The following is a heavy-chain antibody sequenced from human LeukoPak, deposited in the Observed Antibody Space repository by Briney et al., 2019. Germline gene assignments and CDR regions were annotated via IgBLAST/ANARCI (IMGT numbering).Heavy chain of an antibody. CDR3: AKRMWQQLFTFDY. V-gene: IGHV3-30*18. J-gene: IGHJ4*02. Sequence: GGSLRLPCAASGFTFSSYGMHWVRQAPGKGLEWVAVISYDGSNKYYANSVKGRFTISRDNSKNTLYLQMNSLRAEDTAVYYCAKRMWQQLFTFDYWGQGTLVTVSS. D-gene: IGHD6-13*01. CDR2: ISYDGSNK. CDR1: GFTFSSYG.